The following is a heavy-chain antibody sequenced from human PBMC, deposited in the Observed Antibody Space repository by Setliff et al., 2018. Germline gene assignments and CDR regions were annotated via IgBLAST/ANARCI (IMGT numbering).Heavy chain of an antibody. Sequence: SETLSLTCTVSGGSISSGGYYWSWIRQHPGKGLEWIGYIYYSGSTSYYNPSLKSRVTISVDTSKNQFSLKLSSVTVADTAVYYCARGRAGHSGHWGQGTLVTVSS. V-gene: IGHV4-31*03. D-gene: IGHD6-19*01. CDR2: IYYSGSTS. CDR1: GGSISSGGYY. CDR3: ARGRAGHSGH. J-gene: IGHJ4*02.